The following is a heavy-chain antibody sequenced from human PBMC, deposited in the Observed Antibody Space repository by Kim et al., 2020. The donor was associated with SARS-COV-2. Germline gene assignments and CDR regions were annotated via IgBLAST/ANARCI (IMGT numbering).Heavy chain of an antibody. V-gene: IGHV3-53*04. J-gene: IGHJ6*02. CDR2: IYKRSAT. Sequence: GGSLRLSCAASGFTVSADYMNWVRQAPGKGLEWVSGIYKRSATFYSDSVEGGFTSSRHAWENIKYLQMNNMKIEETDDNDWERDPVNRNGMGVWGPGTT. CDR3: ERDPVNRNGMGV. CDR1: GFTVSADY.